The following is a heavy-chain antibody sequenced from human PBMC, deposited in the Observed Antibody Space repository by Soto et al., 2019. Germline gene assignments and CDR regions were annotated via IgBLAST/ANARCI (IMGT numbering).Heavy chain of an antibody. CDR3: ARVVHYYDSSGYSPSDAFDI. Sequence: ASVKVSCKASGYTFTSYGISWVRQAPGQGLEWMGWISAYNGNTNYAQKLQGRVTMATDTSTSTAYMELRSLRSDDTAVYYCARVVHYYDSSGYSPSDAFDIWGQGTMVTVSS. CDR2: ISAYNGNT. CDR1: GYTFTSYG. D-gene: IGHD3-22*01. V-gene: IGHV1-18*01. J-gene: IGHJ3*02.